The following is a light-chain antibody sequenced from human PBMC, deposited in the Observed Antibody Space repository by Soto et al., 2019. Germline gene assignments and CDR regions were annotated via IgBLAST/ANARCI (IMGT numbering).Light chain of an antibody. CDR3: QQYFSFPKT. CDR1: QSVLYSSNNKNY. CDR2: WAS. Sequence: DIVMTQSPDSLAVSLGERATINCRSSQSVLYSSNNKNYLAWYQQKPGQPTKLLIYWASTRESGVPDLFSGSGSGTDLTLTVSSLQAEDVAVYYCQQYFSFPKTFGQGTKVEIK. V-gene: IGKV4-1*01. J-gene: IGKJ1*01.